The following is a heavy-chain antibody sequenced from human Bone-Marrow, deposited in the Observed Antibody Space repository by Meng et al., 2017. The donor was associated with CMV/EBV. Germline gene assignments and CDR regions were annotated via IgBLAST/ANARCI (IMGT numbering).Heavy chain of an antibody. D-gene: IGHD3-22*01. CDR2: IYYSGST. CDR3: ARTYDSSGYPDY. V-gene: IGHV4-59*01. Sequence: SETLSLTCTVSGGSISSYYWSWIRQPPGKGLEWIGYIYYSGSTNYNPSLKSRVTISVDTSKNQFSLKLSSVTAADTAVYYCARTYDSSGYPDYWGQGTLVTVSS. J-gene: IGHJ4*02. CDR1: GGSISSYY.